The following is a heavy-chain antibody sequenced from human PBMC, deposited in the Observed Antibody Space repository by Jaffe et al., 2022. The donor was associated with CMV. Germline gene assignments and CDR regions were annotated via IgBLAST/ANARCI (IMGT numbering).Heavy chain of an antibody. Sequence: QVQLVQSGAEVKKPGASVKVSCKASGYTFTSYAMHWVRQAPGQRLEWMGWINAGNGNTKYSQKFQGRVTITRDTSASTAYMELSSLRSEDTAVYYCARVGSITIFGVVINPLSPPYFDYWGQGTLVTVSS. CDR2: INAGNGNT. J-gene: IGHJ4*02. CDR1: GYTFTSYA. D-gene: IGHD3-3*01. V-gene: IGHV1-3*01. CDR3: ARVGSITIFGVVINPLSPPYFDY.